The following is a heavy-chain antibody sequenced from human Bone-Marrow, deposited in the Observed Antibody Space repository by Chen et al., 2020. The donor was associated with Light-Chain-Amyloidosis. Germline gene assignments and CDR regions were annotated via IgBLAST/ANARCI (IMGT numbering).Heavy chain of an antibody. Sequence: QVQLVQSGAEVKKPGATVKVSCKASGYTFTFYGISWVRQAPGQGLEWMGWISSYNGNTNYAQRLQCRVTLTTDTSTNTAYMDLRGLRSDDTAVYYCARDYGAGSYYNYYYGMDVWGQGTTVTVSS. CDR1: GYTFTFYG. CDR2: ISSYNGNT. V-gene: IGHV1-18*04. D-gene: IGHD3-10*01. J-gene: IGHJ6*02. CDR3: ARDYGAGSYYNYYYGMDV.